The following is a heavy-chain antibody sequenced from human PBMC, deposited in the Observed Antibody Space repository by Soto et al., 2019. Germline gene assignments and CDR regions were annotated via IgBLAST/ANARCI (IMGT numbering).Heavy chain of an antibody. J-gene: IGHJ4*02. CDR1: GFTFSGSA. D-gene: IGHD5-12*01. CDR3: TRHLFYEYDYGRYLTGYYFDY. V-gene: IGHV3-73*01. Sequence: GGSLRLSCAASGFTFSGSAMHWVRQASGKGLEWVGRIRSKANSYATAYAASVKGRFTISRDDSKNTAYLQMNSLKTEDTAVYYCTRHLFYEYDYGRYLTGYYFDYWGQGTLVTVSS. CDR2: IRSKANSYAT.